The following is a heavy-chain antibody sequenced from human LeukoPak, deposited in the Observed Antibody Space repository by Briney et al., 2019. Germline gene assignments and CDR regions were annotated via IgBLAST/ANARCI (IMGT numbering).Heavy chain of an antibody. V-gene: IGHV4-30-2*06. D-gene: IGHD7-27*01. CDR2: ISHSGPT. J-gene: IGHJ4*02. Sequence: PSETLSLTCAVSGGSISSGGYSWTWIRQSPGKGLEWIGSISHSGPTSYSPSLKSRVTISVDTSKNQFSLKLTSVTAADTAVYYCARLGPHLDFWGQGTLVTVSS. CDR3: ARLGPHLDF. CDR1: GGSISSGGYS.